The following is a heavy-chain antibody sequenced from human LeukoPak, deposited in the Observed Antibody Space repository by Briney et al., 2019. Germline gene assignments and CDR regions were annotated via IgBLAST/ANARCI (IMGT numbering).Heavy chain of an antibody. V-gene: IGHV3-23*01. D-gene: IGHD3-9*01. CDR1: GFIFSNYA. CDR2: ISGSGDTT. Sequence: GGSLRLSCATSGFIFSNYAVNWVRQAPGKGLEWVSIISGSGDTTYYADSVKGRFTISRDNSKNTLYLQMNSLRAEDTAVYYCAKEADYDILTGLNSFDYWGQGTLVTVSS. CDR3: AKEADYDILTGLNSFDY. J-gene: IGHJ4*02.